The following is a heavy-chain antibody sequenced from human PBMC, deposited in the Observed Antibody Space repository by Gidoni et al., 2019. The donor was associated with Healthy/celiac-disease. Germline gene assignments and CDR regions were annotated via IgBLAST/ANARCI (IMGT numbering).Heavy chain of an antibody. CDR1: GFTFSSYA. Sequence: QVQLVESGGGVVQPGRSLRLSCAASGFTFSSYAMHWVRQAPGKGLEWVAVISYDGSNKYYADSVKGRFTISRDNSKNTLYLQMNSLRAEDTAVYYCARSRAVAGNFAYWGQGTLVTVSS. J-gene: IGHJ4*02. D-gene: IGHD6-19*01. CDR3: ARSRAVAGNFAY. CDR2: ISYDGSNK. V-gene: IGHV3-30*04.